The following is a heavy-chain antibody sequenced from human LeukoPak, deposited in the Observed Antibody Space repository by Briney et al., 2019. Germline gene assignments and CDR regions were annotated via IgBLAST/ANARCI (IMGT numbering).Heavy chain of an antibody. Sequence: SETLSLTCAVYGGSFSGYYWSWIRQPPGKGLEWIGEINHSGSTNYNPSPKSRVTISVDTSKNQFSLKLSSVTAADTAVYYCARRIYDSSGSTRGNWFDPWGQGTLVTVSS. CDR2: INHSGST. J-gene: IGHJ5*02. CDR1: GGSFSGYY. CDR3: ARRIYDSSGSTRGNWFDP. V-gene: IGHV4-34*01. D-gene: IGHD3-22*01.